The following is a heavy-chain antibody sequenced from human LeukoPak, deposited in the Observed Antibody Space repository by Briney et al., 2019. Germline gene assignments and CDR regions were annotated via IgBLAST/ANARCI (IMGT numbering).Heavy chain of an antibody. CDR1: GFTFSSYA. CDR2: ISYDGSNK. Sequence: GSLKLSCAASGFTFSSYAMHWVRQAPGRGLEWVAVISYDGSNKYYADPVKGRFTISRDNSKNTLYLQMNSLRAEDTAAYHCAGGDYGLGSMDYWGQGTLVTVSA. J-gene: IGHJ4*02. CDR3: AGGDYGLGSMDY. D-gene: IGHD4-17*01. V-gene: IGHV3-30-3*01.